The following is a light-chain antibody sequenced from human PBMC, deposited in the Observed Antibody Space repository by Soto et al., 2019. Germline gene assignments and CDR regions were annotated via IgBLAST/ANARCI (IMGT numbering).Light chain of an antibody. Sequence: EIVLTQSPGTLSLSPGERATLSCRTSESISSTYLAWYQQKPGQAPRLLMYGTYSRATGIPDRFSGSGSGRDFTLTISTLEPEDFAVYYCQQYGTSPPVYTFGQGTKLEIK. CDR2: GTY. J-gene: IGKJ2*01. CDR3: QQYGTSPPVYT. V-gene: IGKV3-20*01. CDR1: ESISSTY.